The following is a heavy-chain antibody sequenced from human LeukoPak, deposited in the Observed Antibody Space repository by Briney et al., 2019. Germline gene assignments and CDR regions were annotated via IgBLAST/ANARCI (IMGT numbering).Heavy chain of an antibody. CDR3: ARDGYGGFDY. J-gene: IGHJ4*02. D-gene: IGHD5-18*01. CDR1: GFTFNSYW. Sequence: GSLRLSCAVSGFTFNSYWMYWVRQAPGKGLVLVSGINSDESSTTYADSVKGRFTISRDNAKNTLHLQMNSLRAEDTSVYYCARDGYGGFDYWGQGTLVTVSS. CDR2: INSDESST. V-gene: IGHV3-74*01.